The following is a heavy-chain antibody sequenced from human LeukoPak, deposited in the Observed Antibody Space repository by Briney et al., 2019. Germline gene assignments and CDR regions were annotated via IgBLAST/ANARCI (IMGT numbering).Heavy chain of an antibody. CDR3: SCRKEIAVTGASATYLDY. CDR2: IIPIFGTA. J-gene: IGHJ4*02. Sequence: SVKVSCKASGDTFSSYGISWVRQAPGQGVEWMGGIIPIFGTANYAQKFQGRVTITAEESTNTAYMELNTLRSEDTAVYFCSCRKEIAVTGASATYLDYWGQGTLVTVSS. CDR1: GDTFSSYG. D-gene: IGHD6-19*01. V-gene: IGHV1-69*01.